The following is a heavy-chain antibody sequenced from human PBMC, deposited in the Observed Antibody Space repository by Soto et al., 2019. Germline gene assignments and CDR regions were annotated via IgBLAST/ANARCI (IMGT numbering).Heavy chain of an antibody. D-gene: IGHD5-12*01. Sequence: GGSLRLSCAASGFTFSSYSMNWVRQAPGKGLEWVSYISSSSSTIYYADSVKGRFTISRDNAKNSLYLQMNSLRDEDTAVYYCARDPGYSGYDYGDYYHYYGMDVWGQGTTVTVSS. J-gene: IGHJ6*02. CDR1: GFTFSSYS. CDR2: ISSSSSTI. V-gene: IGHV3-48*02. CDR3: ARDPGYSGYDYGDYYHYYGMDV.